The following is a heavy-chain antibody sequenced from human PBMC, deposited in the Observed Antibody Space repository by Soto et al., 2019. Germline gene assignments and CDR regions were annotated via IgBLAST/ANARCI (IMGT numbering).Heavy chain of an antibody. V-gene: IGHV3-7*01. CDR2: MKEDGSDK. D-gene: IGHD3-10*01. CDR3: ARDGPRLYGPAYDKYYGMDV. Sequence: EVQLVESGGGLVQPGGFLRLSCAASGFTFSNYWMTWVRQAPGKGLEWVANMKEDGSDKHYVDSVKGRFTISRDNAENSLYLQMNSLRAEDTAVYYCARDGPRLYGPAYDKYYGMDVWGQGTTVTVSS. CDR1: GFTFSNYW. J-gene: IGHJ6*02.